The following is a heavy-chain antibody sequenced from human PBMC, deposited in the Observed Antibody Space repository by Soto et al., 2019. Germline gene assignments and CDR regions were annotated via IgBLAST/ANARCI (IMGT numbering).Heavy chain of an antibody. Sequence: SETLSLTCAVYGGSFSGYYWSWIRQPPGKGLEWIGEINRSGSTNYNPSLKSRVTISVDTSKNQFSLKLSSVTAADTAVYYCARTEQQLVPPMYYFDYWGQGTLVTVSS. D-gene: IGHD6-13*01. J-gene: IGHJ4*02. V-gene: IGHV4-34*01. CDR3: ARTEQQLVPPMYYFDY. CDR1: GGSFSGYY. CDR2: INRSGST.